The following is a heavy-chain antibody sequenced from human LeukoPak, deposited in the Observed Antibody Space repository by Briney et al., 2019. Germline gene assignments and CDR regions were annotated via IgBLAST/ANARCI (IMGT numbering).Heavy chain of an antibody. D-gene: IGHD6-13*01. V-gene: IGHV1-18*01. CDR2: ISAYSGNT. CDR1: GYTFSNYG. CDR3: ATPETKYSSSWYPRSGFDY. Sequence: ASVKVSCKASGYTFSNYGISWVRQAPGQGLEWMGWISAYSGNTDYAQNLQGRVTMTEDTSTDTAYMELSSLRSEDTAVYYCATPETKYSSSWYPRSGFDYWGQGTLVTVSS. J-gene: IGHJ4*02.